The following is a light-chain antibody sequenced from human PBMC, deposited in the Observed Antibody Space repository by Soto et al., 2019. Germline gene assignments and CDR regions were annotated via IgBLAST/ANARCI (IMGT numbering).Light chain of an antibody. J-gene: IGKJ2*01. CDR2: GAS. CDR1: QSLTSIY. V-gene: IGKV3-20*01. Sequence: ESVVTQYPGTLSLSPGERATLSCRASQSLTSIYLAWYQQKPGQAPRLLIYGASSRATGIPDRFSGSGSGTDLTLTISRLEPEDYAVYYCPHYESAPHSYTFGQGTKLEI. CDR3: PHYESAPHSYT.